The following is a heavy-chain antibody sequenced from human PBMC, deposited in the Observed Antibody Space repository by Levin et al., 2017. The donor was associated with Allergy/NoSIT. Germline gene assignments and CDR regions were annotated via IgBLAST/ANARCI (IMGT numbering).Heavy chain of an antibody. CDR2: IRSEAHGGTS. D-gene: IGHD5-12*01. CDR3: STPIAVAYMHFDP. Sequence: GGSLRLSCSASGFNFADYATSWFRQTPGKGLEWVGFIRSEAHGGTSELAASVKGRFTLSREESKSIAYLQMNSPKIEDTAVYYCSTPIAVAYMHFDPWGQGTLVTVSS. CDR1: GFNFADYA. V-gene: IGHV3-49*03. J-gene: IGHJ5*02.